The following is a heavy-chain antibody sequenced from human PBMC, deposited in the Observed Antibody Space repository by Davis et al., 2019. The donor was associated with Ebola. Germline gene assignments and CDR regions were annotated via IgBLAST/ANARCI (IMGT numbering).Heavy chain of an antibody. V-gene: IGHV3-7*01. CDR1: GFSFSSYW. J-gene: IGHJ4*02. Sequence: GESLKISCAASGFSFSSYWMSWVRQAPGMGLEWVANINQDGSQINYVDSMRGRFTISRDNAKNSLYLQMNSLRVEDTAVYYCARFSRGTTESYWGQGTLVTVSS. D-gene: IGHD4-11*01. CDR3: ARFSRGTTESY. CDR2: INQDGSQI.